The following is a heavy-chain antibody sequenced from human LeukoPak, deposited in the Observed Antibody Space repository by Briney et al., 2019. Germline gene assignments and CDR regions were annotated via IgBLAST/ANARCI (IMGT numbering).Heavy chain of an antibody. J-gene: IGHJ4*02. D-gene: IGHD6-19*01. CDR2: TRNKANSYTT. Sequence: GGSLRLSCAASGFTFNSYGMHWVRQAPGKGLEWVGRTRNKANSYTTEYAASVKGRFTLSRDESKSIAYLQMNSLKTEDTAVYYCTTYSSRWFRHFDYWGQGTLVTVSS. CDR1: GFTFNSYG. V-gene: IGHV3-72*01. CDR3: TTYSSRWFRHFDY.